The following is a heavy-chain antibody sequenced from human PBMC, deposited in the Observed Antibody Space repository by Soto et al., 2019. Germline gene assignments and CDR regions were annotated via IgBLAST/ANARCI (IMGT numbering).Heavy chain of an antibody. CDR1: GGTFSSYA. CDR3: ASDAEYYDNSGYDYTY. V-gene: IGHV1-69*01. J-gene: IGHJ4*02. D-gene: IGHD3-22*01. CDR2: IIPIFGTA. Sequence: QVQLVQSGAEVKKPGSSVKVSCKASGGTFSSYAISWVRQAPGQGLEWMGGIIPIFGTANYAQKFQGRVTITADQSTSTTYMELSSLRSDDKTVYYCASDAEYYDNSGYDYTYWGQGTLVNVSS.